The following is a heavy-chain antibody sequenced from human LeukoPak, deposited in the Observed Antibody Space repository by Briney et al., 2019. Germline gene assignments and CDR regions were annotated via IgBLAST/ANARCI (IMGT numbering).Heavy chain of an antibody. Sequence: GASVKVSCKASGYTFTSYDVNRVRQATGQGLEWMGWMNPNSGNTGYAQKFQGRVTMTRNTSISTAYMELSSLRSEDTAVYYCARGIAAHYFDHWGQGTLVTVSS. CDR3: ARGIAAHYFDH. V-gene: IGHV1-8*01. D-gene: IGHD6-6*01. J-gene: IGHJ4*02. CDR2: MNPNSGNT. CDR1: GYTFTSYD.